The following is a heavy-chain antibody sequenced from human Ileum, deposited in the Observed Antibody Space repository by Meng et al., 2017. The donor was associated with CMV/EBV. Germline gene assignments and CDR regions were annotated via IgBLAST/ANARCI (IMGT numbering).Heavy chain of an antibody. CDR2: ISGSGGST. D-gene: IGHD1-7*01. Sequence: GESRKISCAASGFTFSSYAMSWVRQAPGKGLEWVSAISGSGGSTYYADSVKGRFTISRDNSKNTLYLQMNSLRAEDTAVYYCAKGQNWNYGDAFDIWGQGTMVTVSS. CDR1: GFTFSSYA. J-gene: IGHJ3*02. V-gene: IGHV3-23*01. CDR3: AKGQNWNYGDAFDI.